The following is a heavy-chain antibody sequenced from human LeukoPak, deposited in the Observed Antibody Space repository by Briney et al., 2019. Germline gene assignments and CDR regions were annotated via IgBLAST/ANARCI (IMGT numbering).Heavy chain of an antibody. Sequence: ASVKVSCKASGYTFTSYAMNWVRQAPGQGLEWMGWINTNTGNPTYAQGFTGRFVFSLDTSVSTAYLQISSLKAEDTAVYYCARDRSLIGAADDYFDYWGQGTLVTVSS. CDR2: INTNTGNP. D-gene: IGHD6-13*01. CDR1: GYTFTSYA. CDR3: ARDRSLIGAADDYFDY. V-gene: IGHV7-4-1*02. J-gene: IGHJ4*02.